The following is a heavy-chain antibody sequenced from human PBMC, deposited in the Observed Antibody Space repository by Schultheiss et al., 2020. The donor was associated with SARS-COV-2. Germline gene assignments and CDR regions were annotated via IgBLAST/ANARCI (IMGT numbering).Heavy chain of an antibody. CDR2: INPNSGGT. Sequence: ASVKVSCKASGGTFSSYAISWVRQAPGQGLEWMGWINPNSGGTNYAQKFQGRVTMTRDTSISTAYMELSRLRSDDTAVYYCAREWYSYGMDVWGQGTTVTVSS. CDR3: AREWYSYGMDV. V-gene: IGHV1-2*02. J-gene: IGHJ6*02. CDR1: GGTFSSYA.